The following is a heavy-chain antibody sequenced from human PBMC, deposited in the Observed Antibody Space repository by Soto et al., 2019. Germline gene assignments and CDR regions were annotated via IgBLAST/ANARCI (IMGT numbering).Heavy chain of an antibody. CDR1: GGTFSSYA. Sequence: ASVKVSCKASGGTFSSYAISWVRQAPGQGLEWMGGIIPIFGTANYAQKFQGRVTITADESTSTAYMELSSLRSEDTAVYYCAVTWQELLRGVDYWGQGTLVTVSS. CDR3: AVTWQELLRGVDY. V-gene: IGHV1-69*13. J-gene: IGHJ4*02. CDR2: IIPIFGTA. D-gene: IGHD1-26*01.